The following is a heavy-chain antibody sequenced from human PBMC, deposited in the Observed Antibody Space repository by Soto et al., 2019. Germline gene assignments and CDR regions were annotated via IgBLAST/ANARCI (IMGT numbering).Heavy chain of an antibody. CDR3: AKDTYYYDRSGYYTYDY. V-gene: IGHV3-30*18. J-gene: IGHJ4*02. Sequence: GGSLRLSCAASGFTFSSYGVHWVRQAPGKGLEWVAVISYDGSNKHYAESVKGRFTISRDNSKNTLDLQMNSLRAEDTAVYYCAKDTYYYDRSGYYTYDYWGQGTQVTVSS. D-gene: IGHD3-22*01. CDR1: GFTFSSYG. CDR2: ISYDGSNK.